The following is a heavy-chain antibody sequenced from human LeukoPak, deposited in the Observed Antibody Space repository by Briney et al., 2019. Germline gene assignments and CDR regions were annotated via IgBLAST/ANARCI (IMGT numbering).Heavy chain of an antibody. D-gene: IGHD6-19*01. CDR2: ISGRGGST. J-gene: IGHJ4*02. Sequence: GGSLRLSCAASGFTLSSYAMSWVRQAPGKGLEWVSTISGRGGSTYYADSAKGRFTISRDNSKNTLYLQMNSLRAEDTAVYYCARDLAVAAGGFDYWGQGTLVTVSS. V-gene: IGHV3-23*01. CDR3: ARDLAVAAGGFDY. CDR1: GFTLSSYA.